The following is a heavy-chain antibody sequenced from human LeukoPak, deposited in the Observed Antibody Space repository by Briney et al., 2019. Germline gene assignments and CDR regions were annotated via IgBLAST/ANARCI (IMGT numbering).Heavy chain of an antibody. V-gene: IGHV3-23*01. CDR3: ARVKLGYCSGGSCYRDHYFDY. D-gene: IGHD2-15*01. Sequence: GGSLRLSCAASGFTFSSYAMSWVRQAPGKGPEWVSAISGSGGSTYYADSVKGRFTISRDNSKNTLYLQMNSLRAEDTAVYYCARVKLGYCSGGSCYRDHYFDYWGQGTLVTVSS. CDR2: ISGSGGST. CDR1: GFTFSSYA. J-gene: IGHJ4*02.